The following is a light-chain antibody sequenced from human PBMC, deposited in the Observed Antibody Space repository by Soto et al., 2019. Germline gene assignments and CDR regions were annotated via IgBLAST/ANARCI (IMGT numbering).Light chain of an antibody. CDR3: AAWDDSLSGVI. Sequence: QSVLTQPPSASGAPGQRVTISCSGSSFNIGTYYAYWYQHLPGTAPKLLIYRNNQRPSGVPDRFSGSKSGTSASLAISGLRSEDEADYYCAAWDDSLSGVIFGGGTKVTVL. V-gene: IGLV1-47*01. CDR2: RNN. CDR1: SFNIGTYY. J-gene: IGLJ2*01.